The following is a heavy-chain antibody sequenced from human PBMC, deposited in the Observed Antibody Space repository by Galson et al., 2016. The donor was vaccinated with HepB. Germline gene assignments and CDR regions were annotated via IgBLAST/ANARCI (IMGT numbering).Heavy chain of an antibody. V-gene: IGHV3-33*01. CDR2: IFYDGNKK. Sequence: SLRLSCAASGLAFSSFGMHWVRQAPGKGLEWVAFIFYDGNKKYYADSLKGRFTISRDNSKNTVYLQMTSLRVDDTAVYYCARDHNDFWSDEDGLDVWGQGTTVIVS. D-gene: IGHD3-3*01. CDR1: GLAFSSFG. J-gene: IGHJ6*02. CDR3: ARDHNDFWSDEDGLDV.